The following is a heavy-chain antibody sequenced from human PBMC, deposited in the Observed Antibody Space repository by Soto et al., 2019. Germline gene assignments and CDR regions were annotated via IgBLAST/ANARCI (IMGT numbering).Heavy chain of an antibody. V-gene: IGHV3-33*01. Sequence: QVHLVASGGGVVQPGRSLRLSCVASGFTFSTYGMHWVRQAPGKGLEWVAVIWYDGSKTYYADSVKGRFTISKDNSKNTLYLQMNSLRAEDTAIYYCARDIWFEKSKCLAYWGQGTLVTVSS. CDR1: GFTFSTYG. J-gene: IGHJ4*02. CDR3: ARDIWFEKSKCLAY. CDR2: IWYDGSKT. D-gene: IGHD3-10*01.